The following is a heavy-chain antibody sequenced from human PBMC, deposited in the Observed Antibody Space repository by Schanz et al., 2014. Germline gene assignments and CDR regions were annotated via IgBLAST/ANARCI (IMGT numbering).Heavy chain of an antibody. V-gene: IGHV3-23*01. CDR1: GFSFTTYA. CDR2: ISSGGGST. D-gene: IGHD6-25*01. CDR3: AKVRYSSGWRGDYFDE. J-gene: IGHJ4*02. Sequence: EVHLLESGGGLVPPGGSLRLSCASSGFSFTTYAMSWVRQAPGKGLEWVSSISSGGGSTYYADSVKGRFTISRDNSKNTLYLQMNSLRAEDTAVYYCAKVRYSSGWRGDYFDEWGQGTLVTVAS.